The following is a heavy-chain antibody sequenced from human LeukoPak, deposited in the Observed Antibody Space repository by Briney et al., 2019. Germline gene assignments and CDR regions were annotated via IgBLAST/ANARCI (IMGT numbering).Heavy chain of an antibody. J-gene: IGHJ4*02. CDR2: ISAYHGNT. CDR1: GYTFTSYG. D-gene: IGHD2-2*01. Sequence: ASVKVSCKASGYTFTSYGISWVRQAPGQGLEWMGWISAYHGNTNYAQKLQGRVTMTTDTSTRTAYMELRSLRSDDTAVYYCARSPAYCSSTICYEDYGDYFDYWGQGTLVTVSS. V-gene: IGHV1-18*01. CDR3: ARSPAYCSSTICYEDYGDYFDY.